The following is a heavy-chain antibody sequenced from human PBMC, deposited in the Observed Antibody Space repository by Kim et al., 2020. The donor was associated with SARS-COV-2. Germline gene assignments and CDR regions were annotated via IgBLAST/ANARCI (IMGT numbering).Heavy chain of an antibody. D-gene: IGHD2-2*01. V-gene: IGHV4-59*08. J-gene: IGHJ5*02. CDR2: IYYSGST. CDR3: AAYCSSTSCRFDP. CDR1: DGSISSYY. Sequence: SETLSLTCTVSDGSISSYYWSWIRQPPGKGLEWIGYIYYSGSTNYNPSLKSRVTISVDTSKNQFSLKLSSVTAADTAVYYCAAYCSSTSCRFDPWGQGTLVTVSS.